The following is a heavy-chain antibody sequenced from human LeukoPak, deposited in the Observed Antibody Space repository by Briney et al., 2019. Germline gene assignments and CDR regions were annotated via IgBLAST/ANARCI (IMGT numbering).Heavy chain of an antibody. J-gene: IGHJ6*03. V-gene: IGHV1-8*01. D-gene: IGHD2-21*01. CDR3: ARVVMKAFYYYYMDV. CDR2: MNPTSGDT. CDR1: GYTFSDYD. Sequence: ASVKVSCKASGYTFSDYDVNWVRQAPGQGLEWMGWMNPTSGDTGYAQKFQGRVTMTRSMSRNTAYMELSRLRSEDTAVYFCARVVMKAFYYYYMDVWGKETTIIISS.